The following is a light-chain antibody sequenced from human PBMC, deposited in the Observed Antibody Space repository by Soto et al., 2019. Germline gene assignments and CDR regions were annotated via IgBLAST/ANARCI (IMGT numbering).Light chain of an antibody. CDR3: APGDDCLNAV. CDR2: IND. V-gene: IGLV1-44*01. Sequence: QSVLTQPPSASGTPGQRITISCSGSSSNIGDNPVNWYQQLPGAAPKLLIYINDQRPSGVPDRFSGSKSGTSASLAISGLQPEDEADYYCAPGDDCLNAVFGIRTKITV. J-gene: IGLJ1*01. CDR1: SSNIGDNP.